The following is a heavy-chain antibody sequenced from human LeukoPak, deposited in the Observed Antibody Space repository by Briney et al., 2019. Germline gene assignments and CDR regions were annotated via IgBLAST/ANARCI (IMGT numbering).Heavy chain of an antibody. V-gene: IGHV3-7*01. CDR2: IKQDGSEK. D-gene: IGHD3-10*02. CDR3: AELGITMIGGV. J-gene: IGHJ6*04. Sequence: AGTLRLSCAASGFTFSTYYMSWVRQAPGTGLEWVANIKQDGSEKYYVDSVKGRFTISRDNAKNSLYLQMNSLRAEDTAVYYCAELGITMIGGVWGKGTTVTISS. CDR1: GFTFSTYY.